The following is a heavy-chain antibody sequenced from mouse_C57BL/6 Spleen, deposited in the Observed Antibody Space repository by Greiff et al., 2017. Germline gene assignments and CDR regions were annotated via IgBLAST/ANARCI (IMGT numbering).Heavy chain of an antibody. CDR2: IDPENGDT. J-gene: IGHJ1*03. Sequence: VQLQQSGAELVRPGASVKLSCTASGFNIKDDYMHWVKQRPEQGLEWIGWIDPENGDTEYASKFQGKATITADTSSNTAYLQLSSLTSEDTAVYYCTTGHYYGSSHWYFDVWGTGTTVTVSS. CDR1: GFNIKDDY. D-gene: IGHD1-1*01. CDR3: TTGHYYGSSHWYFDV. V-gene: IGHV14-4*01.